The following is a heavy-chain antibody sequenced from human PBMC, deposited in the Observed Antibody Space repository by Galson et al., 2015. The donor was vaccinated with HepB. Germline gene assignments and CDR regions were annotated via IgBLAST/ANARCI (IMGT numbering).Heavy chain of an antibody. D-gene: IGHD5-18*01. Sequence: ETLSLTCTVSGGSVISDRYYWGWVRQPPGKGLEWIGSMYYSGSINYNPSLKSRVTMSVDTSKNRFSLNLNSVTAADTAVYYCARSDSYGYQSNAFDTCGQGTMVTVSS. CDR1: GGSVISDRYY. CDR3: ARSDSYGYQSNAFDT. CDR2: MYYSGSI. V-gene: IGHV4-39*01. J-gene: IGHJ3*02.